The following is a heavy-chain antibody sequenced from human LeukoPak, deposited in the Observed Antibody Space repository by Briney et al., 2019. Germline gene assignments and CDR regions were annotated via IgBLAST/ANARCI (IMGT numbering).Heavy chain of an antibody. Sequence: GGSLRLSCAASGFTFSSYSMNWVRQAPGKGLEWVSYISSSGSTIYYADSVKGRFTISRDNAKNSLYLQMNSLRAEDTAVYYCARAHNWKYGTFDYWGQGTLVTVSS. CDR3: ARAHNWKYGTFDY. J-gene: IGHJ4*02. V-gene: IGHV3-48*04. D-gene: IGHD1-7*01. CDR2: ISSSGSTI. CDR1: GFTFSSYS.